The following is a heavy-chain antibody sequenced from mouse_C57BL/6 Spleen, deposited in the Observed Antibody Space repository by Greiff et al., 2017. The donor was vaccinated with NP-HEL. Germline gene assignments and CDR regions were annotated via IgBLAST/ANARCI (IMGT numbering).Heavy chain of an antibody. CDR1: GYTFTDHT. Sequence: VQLQQSDAELVKPGASVKISCKVSGYTFTDHTIHWLKQRPDPGLEWIGYIYPRADSTKYNEKFKGKATLTADKSSSTAYMQLNSLTSEDSAVYFCAREEGDVLADWGQGTRVTVAA. CDR2: IYPRADST. V-gene: IGHV1-78*01. J-gene: IGHJ3*01. D-gene: IGHD3-3*01. CDR3: AREEGDVLAD.